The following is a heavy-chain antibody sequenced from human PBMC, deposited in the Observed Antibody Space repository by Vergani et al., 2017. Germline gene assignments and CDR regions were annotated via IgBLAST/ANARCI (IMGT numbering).Heavy chain of an antibody. Sequence: QVQLVESGGGVVQPGRSLRLSCTPSRFKLGDYGMHWVRQAPGRGLELVSMTWYEGNNKYYADSVKGRCTISKDISKKTLYLQMKSLRGDDTAVFYCARGTRDTPSSLDYWGQGTLVTVSS. CDR1: RFKLGDYG. CDR2: TWYEGNNK. D-gene: IGHD5-24*01. CDR3: ARGTRDTPSSLDY. V-gene: IGHV3-33*01. J-gene: IGHJ4*02.